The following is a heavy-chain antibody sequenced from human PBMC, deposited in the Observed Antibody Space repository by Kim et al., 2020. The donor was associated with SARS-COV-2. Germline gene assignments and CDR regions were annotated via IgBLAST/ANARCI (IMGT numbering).Heavy chain of an antibody. J-gene: IGHJ4*02. CDR2: ISYRGNT. CDR1: GASISTTSDY. V-gene: IGHV4-39*01. D-gene: IGHD6-19*01. Sequence: PETLSLTCTVSGASISTTSDYWGWVRQSPGKGLEWVGTISYRGNTYYNPSLKTRLTISVDTFNNQFSLKLNSVTAADTAVYYCAVSTGYYQGLDYWGQGT. CDR3: AVSTGYYQGLDY.